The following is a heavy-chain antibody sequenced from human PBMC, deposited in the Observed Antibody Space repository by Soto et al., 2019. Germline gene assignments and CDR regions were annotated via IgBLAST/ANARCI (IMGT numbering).Heavy chain of an antibody. Sequence: EAQLVESGGGLVKPGGSLRVSCAASGFNLSIYTMNWVRQAPGKGLGWVSSISGNNVYVYYADSVKGRFSISRDNAKNSLTLQMNSLRAEDTPLYYCARDRCSGGSCYRTYAFDMWGQGTLVTV. J-gene: IGHJ3*02. D-gene: IGHD2-15*01. CDR2: ISGNNVYV. CDR1: GFNLSIYT. V-gene: IGHV3-21*01. CDR3: ARDRCSGGSCYRTYAFDM.